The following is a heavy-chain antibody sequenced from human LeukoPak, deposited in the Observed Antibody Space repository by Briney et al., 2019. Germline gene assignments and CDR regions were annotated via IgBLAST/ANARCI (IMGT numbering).Heavy chain of an antibody. J-gene: IGHJ4*02. CDR2: IRTKAYGGTT. CDR1: GFTFGDYV. V-gene: IGHV3-49*04. Sequence: GGSLRLSCTASGFTFGDYVMSWVRQAPGKGLEWVGFIRTKAYGGTTQYAASVKGRSTISRDDSINVAYLEMNSLQTEDTAMYYCTRGLSYYASGSYLYWGQGTLVTVSS. D-gene: IGHD3-10*01. CDR3: TRGLSYYASGSYLY.